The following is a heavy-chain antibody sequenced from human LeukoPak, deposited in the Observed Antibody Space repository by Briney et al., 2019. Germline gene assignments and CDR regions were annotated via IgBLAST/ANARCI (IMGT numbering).Heavy chain of an antibody. CDR3: AVRRGDRVPRHYWYYMDV. Sequence: SETLSLTCAVYGGSFSGYYWSWIRQPPGKGLEWIGEINHSGSTNYNPSLKSRVTISVDTSKNQFSLKLSSVTAADTAVYYCAVRRGDRVPRHYWYYMDVWGKGTTVTVSS. CDR1: GGSFSGYY. J-gene: IGHJ6*03. D-gene: IGHD3-10*01. V-gene: IGHV4-34*01. CDR2: INHSGST.